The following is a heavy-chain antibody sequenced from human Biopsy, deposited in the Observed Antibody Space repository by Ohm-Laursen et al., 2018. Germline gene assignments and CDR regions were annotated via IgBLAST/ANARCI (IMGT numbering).Heavy chain of an antibody. J-gene: IGHJ5*02. CDR1: GGTFSSYV. CDR3: AGGAAKGNPYDH. Sequence: SVKVSCKASGGTFSSYVISWVRQAPGQGLEWMGRIIPTFDTPTYAPDFQGRVTFTADKSTGTAHLDLSRLRSEDTAIYYCAGGAAKGNPYDHWGQGTLVTVPS. D-gene: IGHD3-10*01. CDR2: IIPTFDTP. V-gene: IGHV1-69*06.